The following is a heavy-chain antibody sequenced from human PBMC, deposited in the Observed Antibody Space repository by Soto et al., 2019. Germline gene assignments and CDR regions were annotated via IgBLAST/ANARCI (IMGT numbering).Heavy chain of an antibody. D-gene: IGHD3-10*01. J-gene: IGHJ4*02. CDR2: IYYSGST. CDR1: GGSISSYY. CDR3: ARGMGSWFEWFGELYDY. V-gene: IGHV4-59*01. Sequence: SETLSLTCTVSGGSISSYYWSWIRQPPGKGLEWIGYIYYSGSTNYNPSLKSRVTISVDTSKNQFSLKLSSVTAADTAVYYCARGMGSWFEWFGELYDYWGQGTLVTVSS.